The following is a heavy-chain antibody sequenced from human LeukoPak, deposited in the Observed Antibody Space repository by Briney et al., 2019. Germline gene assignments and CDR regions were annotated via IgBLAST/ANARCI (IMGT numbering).Heavy chain of an antibody. V-gene: IGHV3-53*01. D-gene: IGHD3-22*01. Sequence: PGGSLRLSCAASGFTVSSNYMSWVRQAPGKGVEWVSVIYSGGSTYYADSVKDRFTISRDNSKNTLYLQMNSPRAEDTAVYYCARVPYYYDSSGYYGAFDIWGQGTMVTVSS. J-gene: IGHJ3*02. CDR3: ARVPYYYDSSGYYGAFDI. CDR2: IYSGGST. CDR1: GFTVSSNY.